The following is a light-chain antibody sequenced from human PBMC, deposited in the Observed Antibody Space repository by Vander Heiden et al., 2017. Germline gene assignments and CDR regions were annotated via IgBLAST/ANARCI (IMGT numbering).Light chain of an antibody. J-gene: IGKJ2*01. CDR2: DTV. V-gene: IGKV3-11*01. CDR1: RRLTSY. Sequence: DIVLTQSPTTLSLSPGETATLSCRASRRLTSYLAWYQQKPGPAPRLLIYDTVNRATGITARFSGSGSPADFTLPISSLEPADSAVYYCQQRSNWPPTFGQGTKVEIK. CDR3: QQRSNWPPT.